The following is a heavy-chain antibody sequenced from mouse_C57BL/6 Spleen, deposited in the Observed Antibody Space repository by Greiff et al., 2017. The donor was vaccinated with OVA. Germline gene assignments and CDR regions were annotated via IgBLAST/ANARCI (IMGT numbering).Heavy chain of an antibody. V-gene: IGHV1-50*01. J-gene: IGHJ1*03. CDR3: ARSYDGPFDG. D-gene: IGHD2-3*01. Sequence: VQLQQPGAELVKPGASVKLSCKASGYTFTSYWMQWVKQRPGQGLEWIGEIDPSDSYTNYNQKFKGKATLTVDTSSSTAYMQLSSLTSEDSAVYYCARSYDGPFDGWGTGTTVTVSS. CDR1: GYTFTSYW. CDR2: IDPSDSYT.